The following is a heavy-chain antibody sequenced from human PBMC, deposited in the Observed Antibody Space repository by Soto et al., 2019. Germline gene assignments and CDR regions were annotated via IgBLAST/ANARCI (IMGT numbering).Heavy chain of an antibody. Sequence: QVQLQESGPGLVKPSQTLSLTCTVSGGSISSGGYYWSWIRQHPGKGLEWIGYIYYSGSTYYNPSLKSRVTVSVDTSKNQFSLKLNSVTAADTAVDYCAGIYSGSPGGTLRYWGQGTLVTVSS. CDR2: IYYSGST. D-gene: IGHD1-26*01. V-gene: IGHV4-31*03. CDR3: AGIYSGSPGGTLRY. CDR1: GGSISSGGYY. J-gene: IGHJ4*02.